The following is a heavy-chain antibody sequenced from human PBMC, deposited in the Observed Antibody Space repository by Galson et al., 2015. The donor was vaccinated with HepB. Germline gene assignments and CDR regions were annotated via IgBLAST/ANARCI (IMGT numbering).Heavy chain of an antibody. Sequence: SLRLSCAASGFSFSTYWMSWVRQAPGKGLEWVANINQDGSEKYYVDSVKGRITISRDNAKNSLYLQMNSLRAEDTAVYYYARDHSGYTNFDYWGQGTLVTVSS. D-gene: IGHD5-18*01. V-gene: IGHV3-7*01. CDR3: ARDHSGYTNFDY. CDR1: GFSFSTYW. J-gene: IGHJ4*02. CDR2: INQDGSEK.